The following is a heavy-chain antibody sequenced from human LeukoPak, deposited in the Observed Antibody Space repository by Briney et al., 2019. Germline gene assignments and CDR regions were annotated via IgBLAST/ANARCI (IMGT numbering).Heavy chain of an antibody. V-gene: IGHV3-30*18. CDR2: ISYDGSNK. CDR3: AKGEYCTNGVCYLYYFDY. D-gene: IGHD2-8*01. J-gene: IGHJ4*02. Sequence: GRSLRLSCAASGFTFSSYGMHWVRQAPGKGLEGVAVISYDGSNKYYADSVKGRFTISRDNSKNTLYLQMNSLRAEDTAVYYCAKGEYCTNGVCYLYYFDYWGQGTLVTVSS. CDR1: GFTFSSYG.